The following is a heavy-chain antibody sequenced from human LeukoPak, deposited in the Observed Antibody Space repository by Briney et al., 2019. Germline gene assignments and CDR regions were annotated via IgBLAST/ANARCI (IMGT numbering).Heavy chain of an antibody. D-gene: IGHD6-13*01. V-gene: IGHV1-8*02. J-gene: IGHJ5*02. CDR2: ISPYNGNT. CDR1: GYTFSSNV. CDR3: ARGHGSSSWYNRWFDP. Sequence: GASVTVSCKSSGYTFSSNVINWVRQAPGQGLEWMGRISPYNGNTAYAQRFQGRVTMTRTTSITTAYMELSSLRSEDTAVYYCARGHGSSSWYNRWFDPWGQGTLVTVSS.